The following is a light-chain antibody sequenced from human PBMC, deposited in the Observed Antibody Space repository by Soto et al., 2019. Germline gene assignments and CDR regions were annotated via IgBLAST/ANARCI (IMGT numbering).Light chain of an antibody. Sequence: DIPMTQSPSTLSASVGDRVTITCRSSQSISSRLAWYQQKPGKAPKLLIYDASSLESGVPSRFSGSGSGTEFTLTISSLQPDDFATYYCQQYNSYSPTFGQGTKVEIK. CDR2: DAS. V-gene: IGKV1-5*01. J-gene: IGKJ1*01. CDR3: QQYNSYSPT. CDR1: QSISSR.